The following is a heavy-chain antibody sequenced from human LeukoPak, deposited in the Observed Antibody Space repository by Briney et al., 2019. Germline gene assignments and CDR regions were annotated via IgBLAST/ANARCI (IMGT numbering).Heavy chain of an antibody. CDR2: IWSDATNR. D-gene: IGHD4-11*01. CDR3: ARDAQRGFDYSNSLKN. Sequence: GGSLRLSCAASGFIFSHHGMHWVRQAPGKGLEWEAVIWSDATNRFYADSVKGRFTISRDNSQNTVFLQMNSLRVKDTAIYYCARDAQRGFDYSNSLKNWGHGTLVTVSS. CDR1: GFIFSHHG. V-gene: IGHV3-33*01. J-gene: IGHJ4*01.